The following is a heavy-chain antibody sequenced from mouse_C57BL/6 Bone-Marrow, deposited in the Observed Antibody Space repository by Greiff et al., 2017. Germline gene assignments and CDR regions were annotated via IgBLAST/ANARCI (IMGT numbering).Heavy chain of an antibody. D-gene: IGHD4-1*01. Sequence: DVHLVESGGGLVQPGGSLKLSCAASGFTFSDYYMYWVRPTPEKRLEWVAYISNGGGSTYYPDTVKGRFTISRDNAKNTLYLQMSRLKSEDTAMYYCARHEGGTSGYWYFDVWGTGTTVTVSS. CDR2: ISNGGGST. V-gene: IGHV5-12*01. CDR1: GFTFSDYY. J-gene: IGHJ1*03. CDR3: ARHEGGTSGYWYFDV.